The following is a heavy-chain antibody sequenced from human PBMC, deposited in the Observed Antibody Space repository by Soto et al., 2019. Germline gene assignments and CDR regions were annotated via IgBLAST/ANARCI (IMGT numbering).Heavy chain of an antibody. CDR2: IWYDGSNK. CDR1: GFTFSSYG. J-gene: IGHJ6*02. D-gene: IGHD3-22*01. Sequence: QVQLVESGGGVVQPGRSLRLSCAASGFTFSSYGMHWVRQAPGKGLEWVAVIWYDGSNKYYADSVKGRFTISRDNSKNTLYLQMNSLRAEDTAVYYCARDYYDSSGYSDYYGMDVWGQGTTVTVSS. CDR3: ARDYYDSSGYSDYYGMDV. V-gene: IGHV3-33*01.